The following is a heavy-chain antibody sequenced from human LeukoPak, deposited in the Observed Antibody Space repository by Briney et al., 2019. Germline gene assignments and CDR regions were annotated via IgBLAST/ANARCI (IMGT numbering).Heavy chain of an antibody. CDR3: AKRYGSSGFNWFDP. D-gene: IGHD6-19*01. Sequence: GGSLRLSCAASGFSFSFSNMNWVRQAPGKGLEWVSYMSRGGNTIYYSDSVKGRFTISRDTAENSLSLQMNSLRAEDTAVYYCAKRYGSSGFNWFDPWGQGTLVTVSS. CDR1: GFSFSFSN. J-gene: IGHJ5*02. V-gene: IGHV3-48*03. CDR2: MSRGGNTI.